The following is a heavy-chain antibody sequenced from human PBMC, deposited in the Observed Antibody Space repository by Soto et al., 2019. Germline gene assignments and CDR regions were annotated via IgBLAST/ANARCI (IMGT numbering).Heavy chain of an antibody. V-gene: IGHV4-31*03. CDR1: GDPLSYGGYY. CDR3: AREGLSSWEWFDP. Sequence: QVQLQESGPGLVEPSQTLSLSCSVSGDPLSYGGYYWSWVRQAPGKALEWIGFVYHTGATYYHPYLESRVTMAVDMSKNESSLKLTSVTGADTATYYSAREGLSSWEWFDPWGQGILFTASS. J-gene: IGHJ5*02. D-gene: IGHD1-26*01. CDR2: VYHTGAT.